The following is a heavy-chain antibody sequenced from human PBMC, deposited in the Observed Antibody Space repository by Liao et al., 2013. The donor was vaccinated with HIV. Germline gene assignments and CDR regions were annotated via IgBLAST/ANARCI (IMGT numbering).Heavy chain of an antibody. CDR3: ARGGEASPLDS. D-gene: IGHD2-21*01. V-gene: IGHV4-34*01. J-gene: IGHJ4*02. CDR2: FSQSGST. Sequence: QVQLQQWGAGLLKPSETLSLSCAVYGGSFSGYHWSWIRQSAGKGLQWIGEFSQSGSTNYNPSLKSRVTISVDTSKNQFSLKLSSLTAADTAVFYCARGGEASPLDSWGQGTLVVVSS. CDR1: GGSFSGYH.